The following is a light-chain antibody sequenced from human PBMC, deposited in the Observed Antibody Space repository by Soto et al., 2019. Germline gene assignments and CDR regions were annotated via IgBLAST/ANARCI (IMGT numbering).Light chain of an antibody. V-gene: IGKV3-20*01. CDR3: QHYGSSPGT. Sequence: EIVLTQSPGILSLSPGERATLSCRSSQSVSSSYLAWYQHKPGQAHRLLIYGASSRATGISDRFSGSGPGTDFTITISRLEPEDFAVCYCQHYGSSPGTFGPGTKGAIK. CDR2: GAS. CDR1: QSVSSSY. J-gene: IGKJ3*01.